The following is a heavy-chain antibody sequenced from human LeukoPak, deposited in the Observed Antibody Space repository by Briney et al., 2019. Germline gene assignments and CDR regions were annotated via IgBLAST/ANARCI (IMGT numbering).Heavy chain of an antibody. D-gene: IGHD3-10*01. J-gene: IGHJ4*02. CDR1: GFTFSSYG. CDR3: AKDVDPFGSGSYVEGFDY. Sequence: GGSLRLSCAASGFTFSSYGMHWVRQAPGKGLEWVAVISHDGTNQYYADSVKGRLTISRDNFKNTLYVQMNRLRAEDTAVYYCAKDVDPFGSGSYVEGFDYWGQGTLVTVSS. V-gene: IGHV3-30*18. CDR2: ISHDGTNQ.